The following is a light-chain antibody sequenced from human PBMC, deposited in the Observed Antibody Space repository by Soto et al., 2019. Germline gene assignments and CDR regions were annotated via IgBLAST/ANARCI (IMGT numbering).Light chain of an antibody. CDR3: QQYNSWPPIT. CDR2: DAS. Sequence: DIQMTQSPSTLSASVGDRVTITCRASQSISTYLAWYQQKPGKAPKLLIYDASNLESGVPSRFSGSGSGTEFTLTISGLQPDDFASYYCQQYNSWPPITFGQGTRLEIK. J-gene: IGKJ5*01. CDR1: QSISTY. V-gene: IGKV1-5*01.